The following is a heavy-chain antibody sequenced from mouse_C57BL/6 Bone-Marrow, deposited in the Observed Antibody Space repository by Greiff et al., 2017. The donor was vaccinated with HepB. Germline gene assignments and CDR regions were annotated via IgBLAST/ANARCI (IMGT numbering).Heavy chain of an antibody. CDR3: ARGGDYWFAY. V-gene: IGHV14-2*01. CDR1: GFNIKDYY. D-gene: IGHD2-13*01. CDR2: IDPEDGET. J-gene: IGHJ3*01. Sequence: VHVKQSGAELVKPGASVKLSCTASGFNIKDYYMHWVKQRTEQGLEWIGRIDPEDGETKYAPNFQGKATITADTSSNTAYLQLSSLTSEDTAVYYCARGGDYWFAYWGQGTLVTVSA.